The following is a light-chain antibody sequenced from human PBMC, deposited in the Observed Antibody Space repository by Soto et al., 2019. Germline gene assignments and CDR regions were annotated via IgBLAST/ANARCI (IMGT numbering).Light chain of an antibody. CDR2: GAS. CDR3: PHYSVWPYS. V-gene: IGKV3-15*01. CDR1: QSVRSN. Sequence: EIVMTQSPATLSVSPGERATLSCRASQSVRSNLAGYQQKPGQAPRLLIYGASTRAPGIPARVSGSGSGTEFTLTISSLQSEDFARYYCPHYSVWPYSFGQGTKLDIK. J-gene: IGKJ2*01.